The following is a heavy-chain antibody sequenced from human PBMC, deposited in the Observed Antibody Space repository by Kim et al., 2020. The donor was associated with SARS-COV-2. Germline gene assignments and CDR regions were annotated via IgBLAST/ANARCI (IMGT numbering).Heavy chain of an antibody. J-gene: IGHJ4*02. Sequence: TYAQGFTGRFVFSMATSGSTAYLQISSLKAEDTAVYYCARWDTQLEGFDYWGQGTLVTVSS. CDR3: ARWDTQLEGFDY. V-gene: IGHV7-4-1*02. D-gene: IGHD2-2*01.